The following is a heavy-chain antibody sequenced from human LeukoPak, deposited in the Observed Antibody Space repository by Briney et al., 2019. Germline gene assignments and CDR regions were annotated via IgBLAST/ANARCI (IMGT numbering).Heavy chain of an antibody. Sequence: GGSLRLSCAASGFPFIVYSMPWVRQAPGKGLEWISYIGIDSGNTKYADSVKGRFTISGDSAKNSLYLQMNSLRVEDTAVYYCARDHNYAFDNWGQGTLVTVSS. V-gene: IGHV3-48*04. CDR3: ARDHNYAFDN. CDR2: IGIDSGNT. J-gene: IGHJ4*02. CDR1: GFPFIVYS. D-gene: IGHD1-1*01.